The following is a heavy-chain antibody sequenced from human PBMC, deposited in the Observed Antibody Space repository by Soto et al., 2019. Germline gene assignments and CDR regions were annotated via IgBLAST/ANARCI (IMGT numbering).Heavy chain of an antibody. CDR1: GFMFSTYV. Sequence: PGASLRVSCATSGFMFSTYVLNWVRQAAGKGLEWVSSINGRSNYKYYANSVRGRFTISRDNAKNSLFLQMSSLTAEDTAVYYCAREDGIAGETSAFDYWGHGTLVTV. D-gene: IGHD1-26*01. CDR3: AREDGIAGETSAFDY. V-gene: IGHV3-21*01. J-gene: IGHJ4*01. CDR2: INGRSNYK.